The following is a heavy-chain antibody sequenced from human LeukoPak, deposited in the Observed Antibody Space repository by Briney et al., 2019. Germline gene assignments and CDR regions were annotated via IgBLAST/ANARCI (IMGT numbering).Heavy chain of an antibody. Sequence: HPGGSLRLSCAASGFTLSNYAMSWVRQAPGKGLEWVSAISGSGLRTYYANSVKGRFTISRDISKNTLYLQMDSLRAEGTAVYYCAKDRVSMIVVVAFDIWGQGTMVTVSS. CDR3: AKDRVSMIVVVAFDI. CDR2: ISGSGLRT. J-gene: IGHJ3*02. D-gene: IGHD3-22*01. V-gene: IGHV3-23*01. CDR1: GFTLSNYA.